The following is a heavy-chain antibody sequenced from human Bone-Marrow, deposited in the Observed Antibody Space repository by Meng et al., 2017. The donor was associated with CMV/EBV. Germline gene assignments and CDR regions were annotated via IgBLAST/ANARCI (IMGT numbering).Heavy chain of an antibody. CDR3: ARGKGKLERHYYYGMDV. V-gene: IGHV1-69*10. CDR1: GGTFSSYA. Sequence: SVKVSCKASGGTFSSYAISWVRQAPGQGLEWMGGIIPILGIANYAQKFQGRVTITADKSTSTAYMELSSLRSEDTAVYYCARGKGKLERHYYYGMDVWGQGTTVTLSS. J-gene: IGHJ6*02. D-gene: IGHD1-1*01. CDR2: IIPILGIA.